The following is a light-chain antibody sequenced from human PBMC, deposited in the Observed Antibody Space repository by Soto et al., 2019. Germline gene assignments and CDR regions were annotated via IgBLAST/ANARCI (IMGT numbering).Light chain of an antibody. J-gene: IGLJ2*01. CDR1: SSDIGSYNR. Sequence: QSVLTQPPSVSGSPGQSVTISCTGTSSDIGSYNRVSWYQQPPGKAPKLMIYEVSNRPSGAPNRFSGSKSGNTASLTISGLQAEDEADYYCSSYTTSSTVVFGGGTKVTVL. CDR2: EVS. V-gene: IGLV2-18*02. CDR3: SSYTTSSTVV.